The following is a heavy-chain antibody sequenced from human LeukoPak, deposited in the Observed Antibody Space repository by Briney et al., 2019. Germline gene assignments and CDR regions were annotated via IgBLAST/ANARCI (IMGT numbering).Heavy chain of an antibody. V-gene: IGHV3-23*01. CDR1: GFTFSSYA. CDR2: ISGSGGST. Sequence: RSGGSLRLSCAASGFTFSSYAMSWVRQAPGKGLEWVSAISGSGGSTYYADSVKGRFTISRDNSKNTLYLQMNSLRAEDTAVYYCAKYYYDSSGYYPYYFDYWGQGTLVTVSS. CDR3: AKYYYDSSGYYPYYFDY. D-gene: IGHD3-22*01. J-gene: IGHJ4*02.